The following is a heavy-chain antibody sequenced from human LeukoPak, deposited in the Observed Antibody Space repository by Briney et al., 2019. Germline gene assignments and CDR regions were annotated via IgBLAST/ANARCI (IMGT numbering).Heavy chain of an antibody. D-gene: IGHD5-24*01. CDR2: IYPGDCDT. CDR1: GYTFTSYW. J-gene: IGHJ6*03. Sequence: PGESLTLSCTGSGYTFTSYWIGWVRQTPGKGLEWMGNIYPGDCDTIYSPSFQGQVTISADKSISTAYLQWSSLKASDTAMYYCARAQLPSDRYYYYYYMDVWGKGTTVTVSS. V-gene: IGHV5-51*03. CDR3: ARAQLPSDRYYYYYYMDV.